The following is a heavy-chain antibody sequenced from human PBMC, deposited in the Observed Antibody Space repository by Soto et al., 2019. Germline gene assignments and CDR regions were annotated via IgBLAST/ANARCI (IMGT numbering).Heavy chain of an antibody. J-gene: IGHJ6*01. CDR2: IYPGDSDT. Sequence: GASLKISCKGSAYTFNSYWIDWVRQMPGKDLEWMGIIYPGDSDTRYSPSFQGQVTISADKSTSSAFLQWSILKACITNIYYCSRIWYSGVYWAFAIWGKVKRIIVSS. D-gene: IGHD1-26*01. V-gene: IGHV5-51*01. CDR1: AYTFNSYW. CDR3: SRIWYSGVYWAFAI.